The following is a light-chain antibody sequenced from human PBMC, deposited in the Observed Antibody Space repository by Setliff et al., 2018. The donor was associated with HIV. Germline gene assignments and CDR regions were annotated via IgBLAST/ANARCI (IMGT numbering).Light chain of an antibody. CDR3: CSYAGSYPSYV. V-gene: IGLV2-11*01. CDR1: SSDVGGYNY. J-gene: IGLJ1*01. CDR2: DVS. Sequence: QSALTQPRSVSGSPGQSVTISCTGTSSDVGGYNYVSWYQQYPGKAPKLMIYDVSERPSGVPDRFPGSKSGNTASLTISGLQAEDDADYYCCSYAGSYPSYVFGTGTKVTVL.